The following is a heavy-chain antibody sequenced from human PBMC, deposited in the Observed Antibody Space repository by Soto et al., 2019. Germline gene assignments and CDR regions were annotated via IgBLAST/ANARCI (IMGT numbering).Heavy chain of an antibody. CDR2: ISYDGSNK. V-gene: IGHV3-30*03. CDR1: GSTFSSYG. J-gene: IGHJ6*02. Sequence: GGSLRLSCAASGSTFSSYGMHWVRQAPGKGLEWVAVISYDGSNKYYADSVKGRFTISRDNSKNTLYLQMNSLRAEDTAVYYCARAYSSSWYYYGMDVWGQGTTVTVSS. D-gene: IGHD6-13*01. CDR3: ARAYSSSWYYYGMDV.